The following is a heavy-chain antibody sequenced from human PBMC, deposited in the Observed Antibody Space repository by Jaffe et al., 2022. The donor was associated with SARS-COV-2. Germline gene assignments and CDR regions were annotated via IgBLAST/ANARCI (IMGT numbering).Heavy chain of an antibody. D-gene: IGHD3-22*01. CDR2: ISSSGSTI. Sequence: QVQLVESGGGLVKPGGSLRLSCAASGFTFSDYYMSWIRQAPGKGLEWVSYISSSGSTIYYADSVKGRFTISRDNAKNSLYLQMNSLRAEDTAVYYCARDRETYYYDSSGQSGAFDIWGQGTMVTVSS. J-gene: IGHJ3*02. CDR1: GFTFSDYY. V-gene: IGHV3-11*01. CDR3: ARDRETYYYDSSGQSGAFDI.